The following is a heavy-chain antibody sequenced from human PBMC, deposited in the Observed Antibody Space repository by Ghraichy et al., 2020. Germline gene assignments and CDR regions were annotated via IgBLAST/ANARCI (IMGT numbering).Heavy chain of an antibody. CDR2: LGASGGAT. D-gene: IGHD2-15*01. J-gene: IGHJ5*02. CDR3: AKAWGNCSGGACPPSNWFDP. CDR1: GFTFGNYA. Sequence: GGSLRLSCAASGFTFGNYAMTWVRQAPGKGLEWVSGLGASGGATYYADSVKGRFTISRDNSKNTLSLQMNSLRGEDTAVYYCAKAWGNCSGGACPPSNWFDPWGQGTLVTVSA. V-gene: IGHV3-23*01.